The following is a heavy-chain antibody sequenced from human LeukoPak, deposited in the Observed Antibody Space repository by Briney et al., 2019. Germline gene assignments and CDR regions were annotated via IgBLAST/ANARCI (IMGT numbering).Heavy chain of an antibody. J-gene: IGHJ4*02. CDR1: GGSISSGGYS. CDR3: ARDRAAAGTRDHTITYYFDY. Sequence: SETLSLTCAVSGGSISSGGYSWSWIRQPPGKGLEWIGYIYHSGSTYYNPSLKSRVTMSVDTSKNQFSLKLSSVTAADTAVYYCARDRAAAGTRDHTITYYFDYWGQGTLVTVSS. V-gene: IGHV4-30-2*01. CDR2: IYHSGST. D-gene: IGHD6-13*01.